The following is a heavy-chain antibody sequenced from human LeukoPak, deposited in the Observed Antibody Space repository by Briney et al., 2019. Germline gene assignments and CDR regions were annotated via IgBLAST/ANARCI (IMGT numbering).Heavy chain of an antibody. CDR2: ISSSSSYT. D-gene: IGHD2/OR15-2a*01. Sequence: GGSLRLSCAASGFTVRSNSMSWIRQAPGKGLEWVSYISSSSSYTKYADSVKGRFTISRDNARNSLYLQMNSLRAEDTAVYYCLPLLSRPYVEDGFDVWGQGTMVTVSS. J-gene: IGHJ3*01. V-gene: IGHV3-11*06. CDR3: LPLLSRPYVEDGFDV. CDR1: GFTVRSNS.